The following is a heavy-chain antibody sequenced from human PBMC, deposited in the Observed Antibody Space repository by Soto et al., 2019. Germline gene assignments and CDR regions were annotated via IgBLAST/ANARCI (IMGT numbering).Heavy chain of an antibody. CDR3: ARDPGYSTTWHQAFDI. Sequence: QVQLVQSGAEVKKPGASVKVSCKASGYTFTSYGISWVRQAPGQGPEWMGRISTYNGNTNYVQKLQGRVTMTTDTSTNTAYMELRSLRYYDTAVYYCARDPGYSTTWHQAFDIWGQGTMVTVSS. CDR1: GYTFTSYG. J-gene: IGHJ3*02. CDR2: ISTYNGNT. D-gene: IGHD6-13*01. V-gene: IGHV1-18*01.